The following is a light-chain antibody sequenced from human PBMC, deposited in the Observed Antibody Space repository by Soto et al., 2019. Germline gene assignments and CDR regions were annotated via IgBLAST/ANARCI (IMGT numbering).Light chain of an antibody. Sequence: QSALTQPASVSGSPGQWITISCTGTSSDIGSYNLVSWYQHHPGKTPKLMIYEDNKRPSDISNRFSGSKSGNTASLTISGLQGEDEADYFCCSYAGSSTFPYVFGTGTKVTVL. CDR2: EDN. V-gene: IGLV2-23*02. CDR3: CSYAGSSTFPYV. J-gene: IGLJ1*01. CDR1: SSDIGSYNL.